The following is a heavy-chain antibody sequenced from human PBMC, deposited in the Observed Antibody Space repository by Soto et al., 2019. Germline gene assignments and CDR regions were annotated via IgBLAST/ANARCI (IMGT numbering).Heavy chain of an antibody. D-gene: IGHD1-20*01. CDR3: ARSITLAGDY. CDR2: INAGNGNT. Sequence: QVQLVQSGAEVKKPGASVKVSCKASGYTFTSYAMHWVRQAPGQRLEWMGWINAGNGNTKYSQKFQGRVTITRDTAESTADMGLSSLRSEDTAVYYCARSITLAGDYWGQGTLVTVSS. CDR1: GYTFTSYA. V-gene: IGHV1-3*01. J-gene: IGHJ4*02.